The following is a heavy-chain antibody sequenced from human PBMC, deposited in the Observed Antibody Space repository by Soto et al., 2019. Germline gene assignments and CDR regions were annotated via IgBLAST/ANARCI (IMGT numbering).Heavy chain of an antibody. CDR3: ARKDIAGNSVDF. V-gene: IGHV5-51*01. CDR1: GYSFTTYW. J-gene: IGHJ4*02. Sequence: GESLKISCKASGYSFTTYWIGWVRQMPGKGLEWMGIIYPGDPDTRYSPSFQGQVTISADKSISTAYLQWSSLKASDSAMFYCARKDIAGNSVDFWGQGTLVTVS. CDR2: IYPGDPDT. D-gene: IGHD6-13*01.